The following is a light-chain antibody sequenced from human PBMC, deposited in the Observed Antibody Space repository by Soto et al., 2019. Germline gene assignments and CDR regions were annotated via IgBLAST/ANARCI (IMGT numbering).Light chain of an antibody. CDR3: GSYAGFNIYVA. CDR2: EVS. CDR1: ISDVGGYNY. Sequence: QSALTQPPSASGSPGQSVTISCTGTISDVGGYNYVSWYQQHPGKAPKLMIYEVSERPSGVPDRFSGSKSGNTASLTVSGLQAEDEADYYCGSYAGFNIYVAFGGGTKVTVL. V-gene: IGLV2-8*01. J-gene: IGLJ2*01.